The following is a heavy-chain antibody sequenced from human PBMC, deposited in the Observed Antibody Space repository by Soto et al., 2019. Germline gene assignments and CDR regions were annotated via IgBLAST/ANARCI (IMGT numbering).Heavy chain of an antibody. Sequence: LRLSCTASGFTFGDYAMSWVRQAPGKGLEWVGFIRSKAYGGTTEYAASVKGRFTISRDDSKSIAYLQMNSLKTEDTAVYYCTRITMIVVVIMAPAFDIWGQGTMVTVSS. CDR3: TRITMIVVVIMAPAFDI. V-gene: IGHV3-49*04. CDR2: IRSKAYGGTT. CDR1: GFTFGDYA. D-gene: IGHD3-22*01. J-gene: IGHJ3*02.